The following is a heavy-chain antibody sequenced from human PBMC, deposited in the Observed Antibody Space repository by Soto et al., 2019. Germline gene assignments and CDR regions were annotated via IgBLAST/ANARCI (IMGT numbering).Heavy chain of an antibody. CDR2: IYWDDDK. V-gene: IGHV2-5*02. CDR1: GFSLNTSGMG. Sequence: SGPTLVNPTQTFTLACTFSGFSLNTSGMGVGWIRQPPGKALEWLALIYWDDDKRYSPSLKSRLTITKDTSKNQVVLTMTNMDPVDTATYYCAHYSSTSSFDYWGQGTLVTVSS. CDR3: AHYSSTSSFDY. J-gene: IGHJ4*02. D-gene: IGHD6-13*01.